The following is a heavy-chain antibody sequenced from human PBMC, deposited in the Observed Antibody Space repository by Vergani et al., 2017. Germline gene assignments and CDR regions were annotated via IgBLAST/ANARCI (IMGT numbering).Heavy chain of an antibody. J-gene: IGHJ6*02. V-gene: IGHV4-31*03. Sequence: QVQLQESGPGLVKPSQTLSLTCTVSGGSISSGGYYWIWIRQHPGKGLEWIGYIYYSGSTYYNPSLKSRVTISVDTSKNQFSLKLSSVTAADTAVYYCARDRFFPPRYYYYGMDVWGQGTTVTVSS. D-gene: IGHD3-3*01. CDR2: IYYSGST. CDR1: GGSISSGGYY. CDR3: ARDRFFPPRYYYYGMDV.